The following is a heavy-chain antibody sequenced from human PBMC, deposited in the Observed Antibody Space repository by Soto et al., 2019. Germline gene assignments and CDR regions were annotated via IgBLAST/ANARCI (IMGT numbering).Heavy chain of an antibody. Sequence: TXSLTCTVSGGSISSGDYYWSWIRQPPGKGLEWIGYIYYSGSTYYNPSLKSRVTISVNTSKNQFSLKLSSVTAADTAVYXXXXXXXXXTXXXSPWFXPXXXGTLVTVSS. V-gene: IGHV4-30-4*01. J-gene: IGHJ5*02. CDR3: XXXXXXXTXXXSPWFXP. CDR1: GGSISSGDYY. CDR2: IYYSGST.